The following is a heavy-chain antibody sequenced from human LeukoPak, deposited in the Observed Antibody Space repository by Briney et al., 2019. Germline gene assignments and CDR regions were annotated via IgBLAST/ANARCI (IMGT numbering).Heavy chain of an antibody. CDR2: INHSGST. D-gene: IGHD4-17*01. V-gene: IGHV4-34*01. J-gene: IGHJ4*02. CDR1: GGSFSGYY. CDR3: ARGPTTVTRAFDY. Sequence: SETLSLACAVYGGSFSGYYWSWIRQPPGKGLEWIGEINHSGSTNYNPSLKSRVTILLHTSKNHFSLNLSSVTAADTAVYYCARGPTTVTRAFDYWGQGTLVTVSS.